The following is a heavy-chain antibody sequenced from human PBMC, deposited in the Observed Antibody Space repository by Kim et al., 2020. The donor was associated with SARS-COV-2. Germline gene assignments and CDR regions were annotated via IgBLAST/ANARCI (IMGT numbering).Heavy chain of an antibody. CDR3: ARRGTGYYYGMDV. J-gene: IGHJ6*02. D-gene: IGHD3-9*01. V-gene: IGHV1-3*01. Sequence: YSQKFQGRVTVTRDTSAGTAYMELSSLRSEDTAVYYCARRGTGYYYGMDVWGQGTTVTVSS.